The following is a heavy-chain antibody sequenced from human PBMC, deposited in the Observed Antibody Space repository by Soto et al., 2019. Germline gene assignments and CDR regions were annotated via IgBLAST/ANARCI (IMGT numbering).Heavy chain of an antibody. CDR3: ARGEGRGRVWLYYYYYYGMDV. Sequence: SETLSLTCAVYGGSFSGYYWSLIRQPPGKGLEWIGEINHSGSTNYNPSLKSRVTISVDTSKNQFSLKLSSVTAADTAVYYCARGEGRGRVWLYYYYYYGMDVWGQGTTVTVSS. V-gene: IGHV4-34*01. CDR2: INHSGST. CDR1: GGSFSGYY. D-gene: IGHD3-22*01. J-gene: IGHJ6*02.